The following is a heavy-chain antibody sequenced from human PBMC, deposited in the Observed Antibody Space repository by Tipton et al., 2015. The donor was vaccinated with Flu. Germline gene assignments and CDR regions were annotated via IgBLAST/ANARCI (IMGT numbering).Heavy chain of an antibody. CDR3: ARSPGYSGSGIYPYYFDD. CDR1: GGFITSGSYY. CDR2: IYTTGSV. D-gene: IGHD3-10*01. J-gene: IGHJ4*02. Sequence: TLSLTCSISGGFITSGSYYWSWIRQSAGRGLEWIGRIYTTGSVNYNPSLRGRVTIAGDTSRNHFSLQLTSVTAADTAVYFCARSPGYSGSGIYPYYFDDWGQGTLVTVAS. V-gene: IGHV4-61*02.